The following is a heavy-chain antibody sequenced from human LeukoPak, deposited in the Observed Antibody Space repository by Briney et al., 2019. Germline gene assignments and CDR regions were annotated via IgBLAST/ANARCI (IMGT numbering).Heavy chain of an antibody. V-gene: IGHV3-30*04. CDR1: GFTFNTYT. J-gene: IGHJ4*02. CDR3: ARDTEVTLDY. D-gene: IGHD2-21*02. CDR2: ISYDGSNK. Sequence: PGGSLRLSCAASGFTFNTYTMNWVRQAPGKGLEWVAVISYDGSNKYYADSVKGRFTISRDNSKNTLYLQMNSLRAEDTAVYYCARDTEVTLDYWGQGTLVTVSS.